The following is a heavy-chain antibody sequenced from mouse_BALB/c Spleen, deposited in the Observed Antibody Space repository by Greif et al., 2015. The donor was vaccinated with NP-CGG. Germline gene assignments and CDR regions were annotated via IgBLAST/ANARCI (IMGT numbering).Heavy chain of an antibody. D-gene: IGHD1-1*01. J-gene: IGHJ4*01. V-gene: IGHV1-9*01. CDR2: ILPGSGST. CDR3: ARYYDDYAMDY. Sequence: QVQLQQSGAELMKPGASVKISCKATGYTFSSYWIEWVKQRPGHGLEWIGEILPGSGSTNYNEKFKGKATFTADTSSSTAYMQLSSLTSEDSAVYYCARYYDDYAMDYWGQGTSVTVSS. CDR1: GYTFSSYW.